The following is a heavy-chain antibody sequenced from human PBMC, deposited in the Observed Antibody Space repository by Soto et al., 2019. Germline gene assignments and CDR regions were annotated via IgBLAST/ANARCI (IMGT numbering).Heavy chain of an antibody. CDR1: GGSIHIYY. CDR3: AKGGYSGYLDY. CDR2: FYYSGST. J-gene: IGHJ4*02. D-gene: IGHD5-12*01. Sequence: SETLSLTCTFFGGSIHIYYWNWIRQPPGKGLEWIGYFYYSGSTNYNPSLKSRVTISADTSKNQFSLRLSSVTAADTAVYYCAKGGYSGYLDYWGQGTLVTVS. V-gene: IGHV4-59*01.